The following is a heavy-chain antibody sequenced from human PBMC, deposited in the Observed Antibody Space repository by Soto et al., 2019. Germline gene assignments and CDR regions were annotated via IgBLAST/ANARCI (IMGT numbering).Heavy chain of an antibody. CDR3: ARDRIGVSVRRPVSLDV. CDR2: ISPYNGET. D-gene: IGHD3-16*01. Sequence: ASVKVSCKAFGYTFRNYGITWVRQVTGPGLEWMGWISPYNGETKYAQKVQGRVTMTQDTTKSPAYKELRSLPSDDTAVYYCARDRIGVSVRRPVSLDVWGQGTTVTVSS. V-gene: IGHV1-18*01. CDR1: GYTFRNYG. J-gene: IGHJ6*02.